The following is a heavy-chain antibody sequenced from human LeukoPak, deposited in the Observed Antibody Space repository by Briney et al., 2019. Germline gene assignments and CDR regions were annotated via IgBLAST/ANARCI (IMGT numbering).Heavy chain of an antibody. CDR3: ATGTHYDLLPY. D-gene: IGHD3-9*01. V-gene: IGHV1-24*01. Sequence: ASVKVSCKVSGYSPTELSMHWVRQAPGKGLEWMGGFDPGNGEMIYEQKFQGRVTMTEDTSSDTAYMELSSLRSEDTALYYCATGTHYDLLPYWGQGSLVTVSS. CDR1: GYSPTELS. CDR2: FDPGNGEM. J-gene: IGHJ4*02.